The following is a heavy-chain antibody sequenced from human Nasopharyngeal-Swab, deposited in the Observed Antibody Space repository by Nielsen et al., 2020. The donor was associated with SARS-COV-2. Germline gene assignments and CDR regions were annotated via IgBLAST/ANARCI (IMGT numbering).Heavy chain of an antibody. J-gene: IGHJ4*02. CDR1: GYTFTSYG. CDR3: ARVGPDIVVVVAAAPDY. CDR2: ISAYNGNT. Sequence: VKVSCKAAGYTFTSYGISWVRQAPGQGLERMGWISAYNGNTNYAQKLQGRVTMTTDTSTSTAYMELRSLRSDDTAVYYCARVGPDIVVVVAAAPDYWGQGTLVTVSS. D-gene: IGHD2-15*01. V-gene: IGHV1-18*01.